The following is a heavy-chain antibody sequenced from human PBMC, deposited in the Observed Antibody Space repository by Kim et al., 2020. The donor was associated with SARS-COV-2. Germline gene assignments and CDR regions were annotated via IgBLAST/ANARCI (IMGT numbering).Heavy chain of an antibody. CDR3: ARGVAYFDY. V-gene: IGHV4-59*01. CDR1: GGSISSYY. Sequence: SETLSLTCTVSGGSISSYYWSWIRQPPGKGLEWIGYIYYSGSTNYNPSLKSRVTISVDTSKNQFSLKLSSVTAADTAVYYCARGVAYFDYWGQGNLVTVS. CDR2: IYYSGST. D-gene: IGHD5-12*01. J-gene: IGHJ4*02.